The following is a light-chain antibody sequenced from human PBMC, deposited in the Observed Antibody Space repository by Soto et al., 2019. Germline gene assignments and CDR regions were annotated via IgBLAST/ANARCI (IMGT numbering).Light chain of an antibody. J-gene: IGKJ1*01. CDR1: QSVLYSPNNKNY. V-gene: IGKV4-1*01. CDR3: QQYDGTPRT. CDR2: WAS. Sequence: DIVMTQSPDSLAVSLGERATINCKSSQSVLYSPNNKNYLAWYQKKPGQPPNLLIYWASTRESGVPDRFSGSGSATDFSLTISRLQAEDVAVYYCQQYDGTPRTFGQGTKVEIK.